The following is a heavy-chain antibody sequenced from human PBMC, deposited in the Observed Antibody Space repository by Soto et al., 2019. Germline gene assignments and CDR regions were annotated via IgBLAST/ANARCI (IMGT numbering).Heavy chain of an antibody. CDR2: ISAYNGNT. V-gene: IGHV1-18*01. CDR3: ARGDAMITFGGVTDY. CDR1: GYTFTCYG. Sequence: QVQLVQSGAEVKKPGASVKVSCKASGYTFTCYGISWVRQAPGQGLEWMGWISAYNGNTNYAQKLQGRVTMTTDTSTSTAYMEPRSLRSDDTAVYYCARGDAMITFGGVTDYWGQGTLVTVSS. J-gene: IGHJ4*02. D-gene: IGHD3-16*01.